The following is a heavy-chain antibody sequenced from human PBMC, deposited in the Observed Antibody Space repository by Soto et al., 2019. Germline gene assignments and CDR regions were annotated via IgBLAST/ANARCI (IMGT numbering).Heavy chain of an antibody. CDR2: IKSKTDGGTT. V-gene: IGHV3-15*07. J-gene: IGHJ4*02. Sequence: PGGSLRLSCVASGFTFSNAWMNWFRQAPGKGLEWVGRIKSKTDGGTTDYAAPVKGRFTISRDDSINTLYLQVNSLKTEDTAVYYCSRFFHHYYFDYWGQGALVTVSS. CDR3: SRFFHHYYFDY. D-gene: IGHD3-3*01. CDR1: GFTFSNAW.